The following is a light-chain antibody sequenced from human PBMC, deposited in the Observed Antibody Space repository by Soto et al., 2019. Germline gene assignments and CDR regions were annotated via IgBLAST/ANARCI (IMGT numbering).Light chain of an antibody. V-gene: IGLV1-51*01. Sequence: QSVMTQPPSVSAAPGQQVTISCSGSSSNIGGNSVSWYKQLPGTAPKLLIYDDNKRPSGIPDRFSGSKSGTSATLGITGFQTGDEADYYCGSWDSSLSAYVFGTGTKLTVL. CDR3: GSWDSSLSAYV. CDR1: SSNIGGNS. J-gene: IGLJ1*01. CDR2: DDN.